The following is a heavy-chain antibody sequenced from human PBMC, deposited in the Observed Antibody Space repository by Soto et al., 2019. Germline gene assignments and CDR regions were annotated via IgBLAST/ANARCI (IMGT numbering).Heavy chain of an antibody. CDR3: ARCVFLTRIGFYIDY. CDR2: VYPSDSDA. D-gene: IGHD3-9*01. V-gene: IGHV5-51*01. J-gene: IGHJ4*02. Sequence: PGESLKISCKGSGYTFTNYWIGWVRQRPGKGLEWMGIVYPSDSDARYTPSFQGRVTISADKSINTAYLQWSRLEASDTAIYYCARCVFLTRIGFYIDYWGLGTLVTVS. CDR1: GYTFTNYW.